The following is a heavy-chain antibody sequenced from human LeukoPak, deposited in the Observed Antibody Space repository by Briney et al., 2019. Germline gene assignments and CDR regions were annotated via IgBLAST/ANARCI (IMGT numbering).Heavy chain of an antibody. CDR1: GFTFSKYW. D-gene: IGHD3-22*01. CDR3: SRDANYYDSSRHYFDAFDI. CDR2: IRGDGSVN. V-gene: IGHV3-7*01. Sequence: GGSLRLSCAASGFTFSKYWMTGVGQAPGKGLEWVANIRGDGSVNYLLDSVKGRFTISRDNVKNSLSLEMNNLRAEDTAVYYCSRDANYYDSSRHYFDAFDIWGQGTMVTVSS. J-gene: IGHJ3*02.